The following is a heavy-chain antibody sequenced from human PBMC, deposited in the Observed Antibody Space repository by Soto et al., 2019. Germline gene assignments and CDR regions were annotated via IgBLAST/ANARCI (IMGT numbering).Heavy chain of an antibody. CDR2: INHSGST. Sequence: SETLSLTCAVYGGSFSGYYWSWIRQPPGKGLEWIGEINHSGSTNYNPSLKSRVTISVDTSKNQFSLKLSSVTAADTAVYYCARVHPITMIDYWGQGTLVTVSS. D-gene: IGHD3-22*01. CDR3: ARVHPITMIDY. V-gene: IGHV4-34*01. CDR1: GGSFSGYY. J-gene: IGHJ4*02.